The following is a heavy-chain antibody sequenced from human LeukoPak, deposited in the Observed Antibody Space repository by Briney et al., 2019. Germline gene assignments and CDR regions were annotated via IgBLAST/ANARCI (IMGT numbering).Heavy chain of an antibody. CDR2: IYYSGST. D-gene: IGHD3-22*01. V-gene: IGHV4-59*01. J-gene: IGHJ5*02. CDR1: GGSISSYY. CDR3: AREDSINYYDSSGYRRGANWFDP. Sequence: KSSETLSLTCTVSGGSISSYYWSWIRQPPGKGLEWIGYIYYSGSTNYNPSLKSRVTISVDTSKNQFSLKLSSVTAADTAVYYCAREDSINYYDSSGYRRGANWFDPWGQGTLVTVSS.